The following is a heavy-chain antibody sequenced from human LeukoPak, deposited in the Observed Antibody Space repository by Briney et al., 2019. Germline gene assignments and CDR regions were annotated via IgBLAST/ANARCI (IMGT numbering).Heavy chain of an antibody. Sequence: GESLKIFCWGSGYSFTSYWIGWVRQMPGKGLEWMGIIYPGDSDTRYSPSFQGQVTISADKSISTAYLQWTGLKASDTAMYYWARLVGGYGDYGGGPFDYWGQGTLVTVPS. CDR2: IYPGDSDT. J-gene: IGHJ4*02. D-gene: IGHD4-17*01. CDR1: GYSFTSYW. CDR3: ARLVGGYGDYGGGPFDY. V-gene: IGHV5-51*01.